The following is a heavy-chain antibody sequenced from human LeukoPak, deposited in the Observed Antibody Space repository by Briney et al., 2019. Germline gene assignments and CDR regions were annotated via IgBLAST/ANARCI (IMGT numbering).Heavy chain of an antibody. D-gene: IGHD1-1*01. Sequence: SVKVSCKASGGTFSSYAISWVRQAPGQGLEWMGRIIPILGIADYAQKFQGRVTITADKATSTAYMELSSLRSEDTAVYYCARDGYNSYYFDYWGQGTLVTVSS. CDR1: GGTFSSYA. CDR3: ARDGYNSYYFDY. V-gene: IGHV1-69*04. CDR2: IIPILGIA. J-gene: IGHJ4*02.